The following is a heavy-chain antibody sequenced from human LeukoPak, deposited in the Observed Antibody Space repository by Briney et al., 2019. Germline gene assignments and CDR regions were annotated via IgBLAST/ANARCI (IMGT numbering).Heavy chain of an antibody. V-gene: IGHV4-59*01. J-gene: IGHJ4*02. D-gene: IGHD3-10*01. CDR3: ASHHMYYYASGSTAGFDY. CDR2: IYYSGRT. Sequence: SETLSLTCSVSGGSIRSYYWSWVRQPPGKGVEWGGYIYYSGRTKYNPSPKRGDTISQETYKKQRSLRMRSVTAADTAVYYCASHHMYYYASGSTAGFDYWGQGTLVTVSS. CDR1: GGSIRSYY.